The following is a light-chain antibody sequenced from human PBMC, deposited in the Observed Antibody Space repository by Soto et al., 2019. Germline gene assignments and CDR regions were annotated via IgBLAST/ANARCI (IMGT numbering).Light chain of an antibody. Sequence: QSVLTQPPSASGTPGQMVTISCSGSSSNIGSNTVNWYQQLPGTAPKLLIYSNNQRPSGVPDRFSGSKSGTSASLAISGLQSEDEADYYCAAWDDSLNGLFGTGTRSPS. J-gene: IGLJ1*01. CDR1: SSNIGSNT. V-gene: IGLV1-44*01. CDR3: AAWDDSLNGL. CDR2: SNN.